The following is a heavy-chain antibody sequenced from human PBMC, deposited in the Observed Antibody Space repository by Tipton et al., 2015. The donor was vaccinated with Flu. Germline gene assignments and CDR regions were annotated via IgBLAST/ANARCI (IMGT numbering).Heavy chain of an antibody. J-gene: IGHJ4*02. V-gene: IGHV4-31*03. CDR1: GGSISSGGYY. CDR2: IYYSGST. D-gene: IGHD3-10*01. CDR3: ASTAMVRGVINGVDY. Sequence: LRLSCTVSGGSISSGGYYWSWIRQHPGKGLEWIGYIYYSGSTYYNPSLKSRVTISVDTSKNQFSLKLSSVTAADTAVYYCASTAMVRGVINGVDYWGQGTLVTVSS.